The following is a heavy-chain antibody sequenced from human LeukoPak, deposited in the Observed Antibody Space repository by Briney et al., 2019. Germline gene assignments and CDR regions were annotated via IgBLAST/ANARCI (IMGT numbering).Heavy chain of an antibody. Sequence: ASVKVSCKASGYSFSSYGISWVRQAPGQGIEWMGWISAHNGNTNYAQNVQGRVTMTTDTSTSTAYMELRSLRSDDTAVYSCARTDYGDYSYYFDYWGQGTLVTVSS. J-gene: IGHJ4*02. CDR2: ISAHNGNT. D-gene: IGHD4-17*01. CDR1: GYSFSSYG. CDR3: ARTDYGDYSYYFDY. V-gene: IGHV1-18*01.